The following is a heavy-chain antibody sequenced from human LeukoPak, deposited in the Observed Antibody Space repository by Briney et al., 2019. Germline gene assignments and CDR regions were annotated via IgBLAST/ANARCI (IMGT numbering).Heavy chain of an antibody. J-gene: IGHJ5*02. Sequence: SETLSLTCTVSGGSISSYYWSWIRQPPGKGLEWMGYIYYSGSTNYNPSLKSRVTISVDTSKNHFSQKLSSVTAADTAVYYCARVLGSSPAGSFDPWGQGTLVTVSS. V-gene: IGHV4-59*01. CDR2: IYYSGST. D-gene: IGHD6-6*01. CDR1: GGSISSYY. CDR3: ARVLGSSPAGSFDP.